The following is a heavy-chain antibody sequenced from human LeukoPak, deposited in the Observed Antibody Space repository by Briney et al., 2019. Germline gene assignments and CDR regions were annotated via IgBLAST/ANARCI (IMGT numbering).Heavy chain of an antibody. J-gene: IGHJ6*02. CDR1: GFTFSSYA. Sequence: PGRSLRLSCAASGFTFSSYAMHWVRQAPGKGLEWVAVISYDGSNKYYADSVKGRFTISRDNSKNTLYLQMNSLRAEVTAVYYCARVGVPYYYYGMDVWGQGTTVTVSS. CDR3: ARVGVPYYYYGMDV. CDR2: ISYDGSNK. V-gene: IGHV3-30-3*01.